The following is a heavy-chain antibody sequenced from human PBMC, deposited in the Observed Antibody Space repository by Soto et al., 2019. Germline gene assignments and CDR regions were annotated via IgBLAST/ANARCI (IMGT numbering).Heavy chain of an antibody. CDR2: ITKSSRTI. Sequence: EVPLVESGGGLVQPGVSLRLSCAASGFTFSTYSMNWVRQAPGKGLEWISYITKSSRTIYYADSVKGRFTISRDNAKNSLYLQMNSLRAEDTAVYYCTRDHGYGYGMDVWGQGTTVGVSS. V-gene: IGHV3-48*01. D-gene: IGHD5-12*01. CDR3: TRDHGYGYGMDV. CDR1: GFTFSTYS. J-gene: IGHJ6*02.